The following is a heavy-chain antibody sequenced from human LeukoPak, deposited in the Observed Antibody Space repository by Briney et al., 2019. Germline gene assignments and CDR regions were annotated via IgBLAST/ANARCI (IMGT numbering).Heavy chain of an antibody. Sequence: ASVKVSCKASGYTFTSYGISWVRQAPGQGLEWMGWIITYNGNTNYAQKFQGRVTITADVSTSTVYMELSSLRSEDTAVYYCARDRLGGGWFDPWGQGTLVTVSS. V-gene: IGHV1-18*01. CDR1: GYTFTSYG. J-gene: IGHJ5*02. D-gene: IGHD3-16*01. CDR2: IITYNGNT. CDR3: ARDRLGGGWFDP.